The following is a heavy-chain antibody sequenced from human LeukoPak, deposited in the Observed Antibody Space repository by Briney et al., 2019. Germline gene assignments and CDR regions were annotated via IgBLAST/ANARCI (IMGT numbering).Heavy chain of an antibody. Sequence: GGSLRLSCAASGFTFSSYAMSWVRQAPGKGLEWVSAISGSGGSTYYADSVKGRFTISRDNSKNTLYLQMNSLRAEDTAVYYCAKPYYGSGSYYVFDYWGQGTLVTVSS. CDR3: AKPYYGSGSYYVFDY. D-gene: IGHD3-10*01. V-gene: IGHV3-23*01. CDR1: GFTFSSYA. CDR2: ISGSGGST. J-gene: IGHJ4*02.